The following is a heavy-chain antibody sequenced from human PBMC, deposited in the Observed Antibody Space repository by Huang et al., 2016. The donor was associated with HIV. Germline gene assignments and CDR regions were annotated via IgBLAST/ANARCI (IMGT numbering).Heavy chain of an antibody. CDR1: GGSFSGPN. V-gene: IGHV4-34*01. Sequence: QVQLHQWGAGLLKPSETLSLTCAVYGGSFSGPNWTWIRQTPGTGLEWIGEINHSGRTNYSPSRKRRVTISLDTSKNQFSLRLRSVTAADTAVYYCARGRGDARGFLGLDFWGQGTLVTVSS. D-gene: IGHD3-16*01. J-gene: IGHJ4*02. CDR2: INHSGRT. CDR3: ARGRGDARGFLGLDF.